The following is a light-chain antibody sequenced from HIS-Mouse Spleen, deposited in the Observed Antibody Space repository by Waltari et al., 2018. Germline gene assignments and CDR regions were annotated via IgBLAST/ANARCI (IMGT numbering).Light chain of an antibody. Sequence: QSALTQPPSASGSPGQSVTISCTGTSSDVGGYNYVSWYQQHPGKAPKLMIYKVSKRPSGAPDRFSGSKSGNTASLTVSGLQAEDEADYYCSSYAGSNNLVFGGGTKLTVL. CDR3: SSYAGSNNLV. J-gene: IGLJ2*01. V-gene: IGLV2-8*01. CDR2: KVS. CDR1: SSDVGGYNY.